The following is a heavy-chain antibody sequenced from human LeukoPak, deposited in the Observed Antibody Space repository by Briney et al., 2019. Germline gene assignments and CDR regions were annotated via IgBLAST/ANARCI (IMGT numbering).Heavy chain of an antibody. V-gene: IGHV1-2*02. CDR1: GYTFTGYY. CDR3: ARAINIAVAGRDY. Sequence: ASVKVSCKASGYTFTGYYMHWVRQAPGQGLEWMGWINPNSGGTNYAQKFQGRVTMTRDTSISTAYMELSRLRSDDTAVYYCARAINIAVAGRDYWGQGTLVTVSS. CDR2: INPNSGGT. J-gene: IGHJ4*02. D-gene: IGHD6-19*01.